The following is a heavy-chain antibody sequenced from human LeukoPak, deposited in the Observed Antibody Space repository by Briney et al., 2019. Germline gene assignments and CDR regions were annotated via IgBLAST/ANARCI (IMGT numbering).Heavy chain of an antibody. J-gene: IGHJ4*02. CDR3: ARVTAAATEGPFDY. Sequence: GASVKVSCKASGYTFTSYGISWVRQAPGQGLEWMGWISAYNGNTNYAQKLQGRVTMTTDTSTSTAYMELRSLRSEDTAVYYCARVTAAATEGPFDYWGQGALVTVSS. V-gene: IGHV1-18*01. D-gene: IGHD6-25*01. CDR2: ISAYNGNT. CDR1: GYTFTSYG.